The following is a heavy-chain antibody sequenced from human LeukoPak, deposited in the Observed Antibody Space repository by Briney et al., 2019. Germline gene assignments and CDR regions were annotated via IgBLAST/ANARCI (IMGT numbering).Heavy chain of an antibody. V-gene: IGHV1-18*01. CDR3: ARVNIVVVVAAAVLGMGV. D-gene: IGHD2-15*01. J-gene: IGHJ6*02. Sequence: ASVKVSCKASGYTFTSYGISWVRQAPGQGLEWMGWISAYNGNTNYAQKLQGRVTMTTDTSTSTAYMELRSLRSDDTAVYYCARVNIVVVVAAAVLGMGVWGQGTTVTVSS. CDR2: ISAYNGNT. CDR1: GYTFTSYG.